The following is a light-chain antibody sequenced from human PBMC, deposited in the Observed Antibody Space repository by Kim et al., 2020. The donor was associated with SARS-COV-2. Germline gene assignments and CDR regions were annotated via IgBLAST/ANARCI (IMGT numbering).Light chain of an antibody. CDR1: QGINTD. J-gene: IGKJ4*01. CDR3: QQRYSWPRT. Sequence: EIVLTQSPATLSLSPGERATLSCRASQGINTDLAWYQQKPGQTPRLLVYDASNRATGIPARFSGSGSGTDFILTISSLEPEDFAVYYCQQRYSWPRTFGGGTKVDIK. CDR2: DAS. V-gene: IGKV3-11*01.